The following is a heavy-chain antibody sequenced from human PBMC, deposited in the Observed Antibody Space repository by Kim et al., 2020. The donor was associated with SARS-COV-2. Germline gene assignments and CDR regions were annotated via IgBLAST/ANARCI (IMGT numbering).Heavy chain of an antibody. CDR1: GFTFGAYA. J-gene: IGHJ6*02. V-gene: IGHV3-9*01. Sequence: GGSLRLSCVASGFTFGAYAMHWVRKAPGKGLEWVAGIWKSDNIYYADSVKGRFPISRDNAKNSLFLEMTGLRPEDTALYYCTRDLSGLDCTSTTCYADGMDVWGQGTSVVVSS. CDR2: IWKSDNI. D-gene: IGHD2-2*01. CDR3: TRDLSGLDCTSTTCYADGMDV.